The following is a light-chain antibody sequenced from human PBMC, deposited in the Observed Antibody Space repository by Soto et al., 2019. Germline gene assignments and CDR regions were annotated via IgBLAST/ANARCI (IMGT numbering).Light chain of an antibody. CDR1: QSISSF. V-gene: IGKV3-11*01. J-gene: IGKJ3*01. CDR2: DAS. CDR3: QQRTNWPPLIT. Sequence: EIALTQSPATLSLSPGERATLSCRASQSISSFLAWYQQKPGQAPRLLIYDASHRATGIPARFSGSGSGTDFTLTISSLEPEDFAVYYCQQRTNWPPLITFGPGTKVDIK.